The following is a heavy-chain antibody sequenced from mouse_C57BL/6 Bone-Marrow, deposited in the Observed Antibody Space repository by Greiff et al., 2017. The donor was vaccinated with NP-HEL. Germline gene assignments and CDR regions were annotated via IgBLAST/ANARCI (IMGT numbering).Heavy chain of an antibody. J-gene: IGHJ4*01. Sequence: QVQLQQPGAELVKPGASVKLSCKASGYTFTSYWMHWVKQRPGRGLEWIGRIDPNSGGTKYNEKFKSKATLTVDKPSSTAYMQLSSLTSEESAVYYFASVITTVVATWGDAMDYWGQGTSVTVSS. V-gene: IGHV1-72*01. D-gene: IGHD1-1*01. CDR1: GYTFTSYW. CDR3: ASVITTVVATWGDAMDY. CDR2: IDPNSGGT.